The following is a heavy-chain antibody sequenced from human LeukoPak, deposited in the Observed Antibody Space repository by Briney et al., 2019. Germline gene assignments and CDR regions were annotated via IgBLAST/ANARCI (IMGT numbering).Heavy chain of an antibody. Sequence: GRSLRLSCAASGFTISSYALHWVRRAPGKGLEWVAVISDDGSKKYYADSVKGRFPFSRHNSKTTLSLQMNSLGAEDTAVYYCARADRGDHYHYYMDVWGKGTTVTVSS. D-gene: IGHD3-16*01. CDR2: ISDDGSKK. V-gene: IGHV3-30*01. J-gene: IGHJ6*03. CDR3: ARADRGDHYHYYMDV. CDR1: GFTISSYA.